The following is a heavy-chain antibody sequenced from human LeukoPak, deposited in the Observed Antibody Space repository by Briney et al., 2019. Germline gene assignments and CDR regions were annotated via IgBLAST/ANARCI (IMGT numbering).Heavy chain of an antibody. D-gene: IGHD3-22*01. CDR2: INHSGST. CDR3: ARADYDSDRTYTPFDY. CDR1: GGSFSGYY. J-gene: IGHJ4*02. V-gene: IGHV4-34*01. Sequence: SETLPLTCAVYGGSFSGYYWSWIRQPPGKGLEWIGEINHSGSTNYNPSLKSRVTISVDTSKNQFSLKLSSVTAADTAVYYCARADYDSDRTYTPFDYWGQGTLVTVSS.